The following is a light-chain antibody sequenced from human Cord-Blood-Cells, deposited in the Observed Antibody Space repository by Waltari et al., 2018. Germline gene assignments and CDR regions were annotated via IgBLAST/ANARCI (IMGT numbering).Light chain of an antibody. CDR3: QQYDNLPSIT. V-gene: IGKV1-33*01. CDR2: DAS. J-gene: IGKJ5*01. Sequence: QMTQSPSSLSASVGDRVTITCQASQDISNYLNWYQQKPGKAPKLLIYDASNLETGVPSRFSGSGSGTDFTFTISSLQPEDIATYYCQQYDNLPSITFGQGTRLEIK. CDR1: QDISNY.